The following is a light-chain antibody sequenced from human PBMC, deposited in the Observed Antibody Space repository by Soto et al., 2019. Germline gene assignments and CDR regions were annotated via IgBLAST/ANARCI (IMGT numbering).Light chain of an antibody. CDR1: QSVSSN. Sequence: EIVMTQSPATLSVSPGERATLSCRASQSVSSNLAWYKQKPGQAPRLLIYGASTRATGIPARFSGSESGTEFTLTFSSLQSEDFAVYYCQQYNNWPPRTFGQGTKGE. CDR3: QQYNNWPPRT. J-gene: IGKJ1*01. V-gene: IGKV3-15*01. CDR2: GAS.